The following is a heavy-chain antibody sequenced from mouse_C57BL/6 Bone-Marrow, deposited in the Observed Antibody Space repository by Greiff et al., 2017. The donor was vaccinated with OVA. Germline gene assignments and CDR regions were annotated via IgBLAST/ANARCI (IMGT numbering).Heavy chain of an antibody. V-gene: IGHV12-3*01. CDR3: AGFPYYGKGGYWYFDV. D-gene: IGHD2-10*01. J-gene: IGHJ1*03. CDR2: ITNSGET. CDR1: GFPITSGYY. Sequence: VQRVESGPGLVKPSQSLFLTCSITGFPITSGYYWIWIRPSPGKPLGWMGYITNSGETFYNPSLQSPISITRETSKNQFFLQLNSVTTEDTAMYYCAGFPYYGKGGYWYFDVWGTGTTVTVSS.